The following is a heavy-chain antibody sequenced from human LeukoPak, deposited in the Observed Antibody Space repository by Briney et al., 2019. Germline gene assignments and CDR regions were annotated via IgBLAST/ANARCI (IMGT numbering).Heavy chain of an antibody. CDR2: ISYDGSNK. V-gene: IGHV3-30*18. Sequence: GRSLRLSCAASGFTFSSYGMHWVRQAPGKGLEWVAVISYDGSNKYYADSVKGRFTISRDNSKNTLYLQMNSMRAEDTAVYYCAKSERYCSSTSCSYYFDYWGQGTLVTVSS. CDR1: GFTFSSYG. J-gene: IGHJ4*02. D-gene: IGHD2-2*01. CDR3: AKSERYCSSTSCSYYFDY.